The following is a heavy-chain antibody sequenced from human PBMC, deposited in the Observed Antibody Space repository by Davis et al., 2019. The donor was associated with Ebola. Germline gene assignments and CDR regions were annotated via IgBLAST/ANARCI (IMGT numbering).Heavy chain of an antibody. J-gene: IGHJ6*02. Sequence: GGSLRLSCAASGFTFSSYSMNWVRQAPGKGLEWVSYISSSSSTIYYADSVKGRFTISRDNAKKSLYLQMNSLRAEDTAVYYCARDLRGRYYYYGMDVWGQGTTVTVSS. CDR3: ARDLRGRYYYYGMDV. CDR1: GFTFSSYS. V-gene: IGHV3-48*04. CDR2: ISSSSSTI.